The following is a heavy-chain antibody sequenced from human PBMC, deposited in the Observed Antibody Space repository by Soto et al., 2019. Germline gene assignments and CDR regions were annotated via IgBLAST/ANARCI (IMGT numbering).Heavy chain of an antibody. CDR3: ARAVDYGDYVGFDY. V-gene: IGHV3-13*01. D-gene: IGHD4-17*01. Sequence: EVQLVESGGGLVQPGGSLRLSCAASGFTFSSYDLHWVRQATGKGLEWVSAIGTAGDTYYPGSVKGRLNISRKNAKNSLYLQMNSLRAEDTAVYYCARAVDYGDYVGFDYWGQGNLVTVSS. CDR1: GFTFSSYD. J-gene: IGHJ4*02. CDR2: IGTAGDT.